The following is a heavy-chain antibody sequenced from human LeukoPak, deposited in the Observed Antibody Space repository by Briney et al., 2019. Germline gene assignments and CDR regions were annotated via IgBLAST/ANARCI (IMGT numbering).Heavy chain of an antibody. D-gene: IGHD2-2*01. CDR2: INPNSGGT. J-gene: IGHJ4*02. CDR1: GYTFTGYY. Sequence: GASVKVSCKASGYTFTGYYMHWVRQAPGQGLEWMGWINPNSGGTNYAQKFQGRVTMTRDTSISTAYMELSRLRSDDTAVYYCASNTLTKGPLPADYWGQGTLVTVSS. V-gene: IGHV1-2*02. CDR3: ASNTLTKGPLPADY.